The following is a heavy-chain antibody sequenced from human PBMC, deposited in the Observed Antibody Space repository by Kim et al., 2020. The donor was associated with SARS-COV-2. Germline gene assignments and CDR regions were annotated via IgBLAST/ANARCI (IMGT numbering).Heavy chain of an antibody. CDR1: GFTFSSYS. CDR3: ARSVFEYSSSSEIFDY. CDR2: ISSSSSYI. D-gene: IGHD6-6*01. V-gene: IGHV3-21*01. Sequence: GGSLRLSCAASGFTFSSYSMNWVRQAPGKGLEWVSSISSSSSYIYYADSVKGRFTISRDNAKNSLYLQMNSLRAEDTAVYYCARSVFEYSSSSEIFDYWGQGTLVTVSS. J-gene: IGHJ4*02.